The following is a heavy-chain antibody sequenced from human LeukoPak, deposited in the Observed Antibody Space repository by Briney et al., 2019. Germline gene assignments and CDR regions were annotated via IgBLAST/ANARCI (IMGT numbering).Heavy chain of an antibody. CDR3: ARDYRGYSYPDY. J-gene: IGHJ4*02. CDR2: ISAHNGNT. V-gene: IGHV1-18*01. D-gene: IGHD5-18*01. CDR1: GGTFSSYA. Sequence: ASVTVSCKASGGTFSSYAISWVRQAPGHRLEWMGWISAHNGNTNYAQKLQGRVTMTTDTSTSTAYRELRSLRSDDTAVYYCARDYRGYSYPDYWGQGTLVTVSS.